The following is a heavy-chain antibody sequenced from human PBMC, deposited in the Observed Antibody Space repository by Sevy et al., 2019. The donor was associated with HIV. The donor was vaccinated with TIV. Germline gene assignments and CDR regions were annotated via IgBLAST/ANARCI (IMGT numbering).Heavy chain of an antibody. CDR1: SGSISSSSYY. J-gene: IGHJ5*02. CDR3: ARNPPQNWFDP. V-gene: IGHV4-39*01. CDR2: IYYSGST. Sequence: SETLSLTCTVSSGSISSSSYYWGWIRQPPGKGLEWIGSIYYSGSTYYNPSLKSRVTISVDTSKNQFSLKLSSVTAADTAVYYCARNPPQNWFDPWGQGTLVTVSS.